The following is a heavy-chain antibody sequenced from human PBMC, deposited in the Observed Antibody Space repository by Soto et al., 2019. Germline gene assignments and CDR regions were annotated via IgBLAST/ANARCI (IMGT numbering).Heavy chain of an antibody. V-gene: IGHV4-30-4*01. CDR2: IYYSGST. Sequence: PSETLSLTCTVSDGSISSGDYYWSWIRQPPGKGLEWIGYIYYSGSTYYNPSLKSRVTISVDTSKNQFSLKLSSVTAADTAVYYCARDSLLLVRGPPFDTWGQGTMVTVSS. CDR1: DGSISSGDYY. J-gene: IGHJ3*02. D-gene: IGHD3-10*01. CDR3: ARDSLLLVRGPPFDT.